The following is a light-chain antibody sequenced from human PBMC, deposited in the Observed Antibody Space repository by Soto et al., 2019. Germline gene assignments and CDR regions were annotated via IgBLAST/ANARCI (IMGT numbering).Light chain of an antibody. CDR1: QSISDT. CDR2: GAS. CDR3: QQYGSSPGT. V-gene: IGKV3-15*01. J-gene: IGKJ1*01. Sequence: EIVMTQSPATLSVSPGGRSTLSFMASQSISDTLAWYQQKPGQAPRLLIHGASTRATGFPARFSGSGSGTDFTLTISRLEPEDFAVYYCQQYGSSPGTFGQGTKVDIK.